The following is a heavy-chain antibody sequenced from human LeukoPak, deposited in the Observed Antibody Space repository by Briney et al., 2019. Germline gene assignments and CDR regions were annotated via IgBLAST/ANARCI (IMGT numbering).Heavy chain of an antibody. V-gene: IGHV4-59*01. CDR1: GGSISSYY. CDR3: AREYCGGDCYSFDAFDI. D-gene: IGHD2-21*02. J-gene: IGHJ3*02. CDR2: IYYSGST. Sequence: SETLSLTCTVSGGSISSYYWSWIRQPPGKGLEWIGYIYYSGSTNYNPSLKSRVTISVDTSKNQFPLKLSSVTAADTAVYYCAREYCGGDCYSFDAFDIWGQGTMVTVSS.